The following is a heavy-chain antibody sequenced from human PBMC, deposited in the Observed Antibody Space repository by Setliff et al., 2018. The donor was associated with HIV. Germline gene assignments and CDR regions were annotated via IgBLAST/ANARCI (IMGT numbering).Heavy chain of an antibody. Sequence: NPSETLSLTCTVSGYSISSGYYWGWIRQPPGKGLEWIGSIYHSGSTYYNPSLKSRVTISVDTSKNQFSLKLSSVTAADTAVYYCARPKLIAAAGTKDLYYFDYWGQGTLVTVSS. CDR3: ARPKLIAAAGTKDLYYFDY. V-gene: IGHV4-38-2*02. CDR1: GYSISSGYY. CDR2: IYHSGST. D-gene: IGHD6-13*01. J-gene: IGHJ4*02.